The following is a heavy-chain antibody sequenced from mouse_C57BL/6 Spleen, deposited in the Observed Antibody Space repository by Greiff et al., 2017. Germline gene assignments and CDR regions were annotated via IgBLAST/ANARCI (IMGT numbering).Heavy chain of an antibody. V-gene: IGHV1-55*01. Sequence: QVQLQQPGAELVKPGASVKMSCKASGYTFTSYWITWVKQRPGQGLEWIGDIYPGSGSTNYNEKFKSKATLTVDTSSSTAYMQLSSLTSEDSAVYYCARQGYGNAWFAYWGQGTLVTVSA. CDR3: ARQGYGNAWFAY. D-gene: IGHD2-1*01. CDR1: GYTFTSYW. J-gene: IGHJ3*01. CDR2: IYPGSGST.